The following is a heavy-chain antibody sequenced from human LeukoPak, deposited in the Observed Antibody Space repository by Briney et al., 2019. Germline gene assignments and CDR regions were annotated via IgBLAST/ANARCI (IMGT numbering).Heavy chain of an antibody. Sequence: GGSLRLSCVASGFTFDDYGMSWVRQAPGKGLEWVSTINWNGGRTGYADSVKGRFTISRDNAKNSLYLQMNSLRAEDTALYYCAILGGVDAFDIWGQGTMATVSS. D-gene: IGHD3-16*01. CDR1: GFTFDDYG. CDR2: INWNGGRT. J-gene: IGHJ3*02. V-gene: IGHV3-20*04. CDR3: AILGGVDAFDI.